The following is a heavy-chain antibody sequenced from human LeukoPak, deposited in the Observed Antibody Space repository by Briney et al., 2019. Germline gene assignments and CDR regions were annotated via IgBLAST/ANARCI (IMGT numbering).Heavy chain of an antibody. D-gene: IGHD1-26*01. V-gene: IGHV3-48*01. CDR2: ISSSSSTI. Sequence: GGSLRLSCAASGFTFSSHSMNWVRQAPGKGLEWVSYISSSSSTIYYADSVKGRFTISRDNAKNSLYLQMNSLRAEDTAVYYCAREGRGSGSYADYWGQGTLVTVSS. J-gene: IGHJ4*02. CDR3: AREGRGSGSYADY. CDR1: GFTFSSHS.